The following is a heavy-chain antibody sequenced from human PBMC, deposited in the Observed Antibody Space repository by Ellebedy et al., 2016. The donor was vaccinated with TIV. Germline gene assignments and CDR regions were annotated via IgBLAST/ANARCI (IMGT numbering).Heavy chain of an antibody. V-gene: IGHV1-69*04. Sequence: ASVKVSCKASGGSLRTNVISWVRQAPGQGPEWMGRIIPNLDIVNYAQKFQGRVIFTADKSTSTVYMELNSLRSGDTAVYYCARSYCGGDCYGDAFDIWGQGTMVTVSS. CDR2: IIPNLDIV. CDR1: GGSLRTNV. CDR3: ARSYCGGDCYGDAFDI. J-gene: IGHJ3*02. D-gene: IGHD2-21*02.